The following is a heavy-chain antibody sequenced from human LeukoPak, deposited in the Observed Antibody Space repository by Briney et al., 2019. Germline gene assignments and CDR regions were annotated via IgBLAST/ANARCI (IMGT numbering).Heavy chain of an antibody. CDR2: ISAYNGNT. J-gene: IGHJ4*02. CDR1: GYTFTSYG. V-gene: IGHV1-18*01. CDR3: ARVGLKSDRPVDFDY. D-gene: IGHD4-23*01. Sequence: GASVKVSCKASGYTFTSYGISWVRQAPGQGLEWMGWISAYNGNTNYAQKLQGRVTMTTDTSTSTAYMELRSLRSDDTAVYYCARVGLKSDRPVDFDYWGQGTLVTVSS.